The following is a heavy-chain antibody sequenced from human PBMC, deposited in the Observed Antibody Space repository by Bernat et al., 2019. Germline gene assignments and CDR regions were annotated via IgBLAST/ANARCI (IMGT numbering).Heavy chain of an antibody. CDR3: TRARYIYGYVG. Sequence: EVQLVESGGGLVQPGRSLRLSCIGSGFTFGDYGVSWFRQAPGKGLEWVGLIRSKGNGGTIHYAASVKGRFTISRDDSKSIAYLQMNSLKTEDTAVYYCTRARYIYGYVGWGQGTLSPSPQ. J-gene: IGHJ4*02. D-gene: IGHD5-18*01. CDR2: IRSKGNGGTI. V-gene: IGHV3-49*03. CDR1: GFTFGDYG.